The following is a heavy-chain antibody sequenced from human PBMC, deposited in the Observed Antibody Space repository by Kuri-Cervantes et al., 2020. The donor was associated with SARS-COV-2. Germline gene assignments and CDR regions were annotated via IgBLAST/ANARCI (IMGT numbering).Heavy chain of an antibody. CDR1: GYAFTGYY. D-gene: IGHD3-3*01. V-gene: IGHV1-2*02. CDR2: INPNSGGT. Sequence: ASVKVSCKASGYAFTGYYMHWVRQAPGQGLEWMGWINPNSGGTNYAQKFQGRVTMTRDTSISTAYMELSRLRSDDTAVYYCARGPLPQTEVLEWFTIYFSYGMDVWGQGTTVTVSS. CDR3: ARGPLPQTEVLEWFTIYFSYGMDV. J-gene: IGHJ6*02.